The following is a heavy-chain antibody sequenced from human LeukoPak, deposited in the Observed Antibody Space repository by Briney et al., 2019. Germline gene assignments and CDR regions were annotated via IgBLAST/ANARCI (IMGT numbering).Heavy chain of an antibody. Sequence: GGSLRLSCAASGFTFSSYGMHWVRRAPGKGLEWVAVISYDGSNIYYADSVKGRFTISRDNSKNTLYLQMNSLRAEDTAVYYCAKPPDCSGGSCDYYFDYWGQGTLVTVSS. D-gene: IGHD2-15*01. CDR3: AKPPDCSGGSCDYYFDY. CDR2: ISYDGSNI. J-gene: IGHJ4*02. V-gene: IGHV3-30*18. CDR1: GFTFSSYG.